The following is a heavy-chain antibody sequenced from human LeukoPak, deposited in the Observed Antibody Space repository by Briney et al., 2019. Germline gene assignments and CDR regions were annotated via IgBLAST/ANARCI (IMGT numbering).Heavy chain of an antibody. Sequence: PSETLSLTCTVSGGSISSYYWSWIRQPPGKGLEWIGYIYYSGSTNYNPSLKSRVTISVDTSKNQFSLKLSSVTAADTAVYYCARHSLGIDDYVWGSYRPHHFDYWGQGTLVTVSS. CDR3: ARHSLGIDDYVWGSYRPHHFDY. J-gene: IGHJ4*02. CDR2: IYYSGST. D-gene: IGHD3-16*02. V-gene: IGHV4-59*08. CDR1: GGSISSYY.